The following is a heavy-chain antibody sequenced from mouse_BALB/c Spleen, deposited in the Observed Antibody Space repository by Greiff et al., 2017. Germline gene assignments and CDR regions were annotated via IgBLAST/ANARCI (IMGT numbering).Heavy chain of an antibody. D-gene: IGHD1-1*01. Sequence: DVQLQESGPGLVKPSQSLSLTCTVTGYSITSDYAWNWIRQFPGNKLEWMGYISYSGSTSYNPSLKSRISITRDTSKNQFFLQLNSVTTEDTAAYYCARDTTVVDYWGQGTTLTVSS. CDR1: GYSITSDYA. V-gene: IGHV3-2*02. J-gene: IGHJ2*01. CDR2: ISYSGST. CDR3: ARDTTVVDY.